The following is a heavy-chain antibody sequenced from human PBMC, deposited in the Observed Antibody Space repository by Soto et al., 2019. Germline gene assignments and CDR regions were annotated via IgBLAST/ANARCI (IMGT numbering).Heavy chain of an antibody. J-gene: IGHJ6*02. CDR3: ARCLAAVAGASYYGMDV. V-gene: IGHV1-18*01. Sequence: QVQLVQSGAEVKKPGASVKVSCKASGYTFTSYGISWVRQAPGQGLEWMGWISAYNGNTNYAQKLQGRVTMTTDAATSRAYMELRSLGSDDTAVYYCARCLAAVAGASYYGMDVWGQGTTVTVSS. CDR1: GYTFTSYG. D-gene: IGHD6-19*01. CDR2: ISAYNGNT.